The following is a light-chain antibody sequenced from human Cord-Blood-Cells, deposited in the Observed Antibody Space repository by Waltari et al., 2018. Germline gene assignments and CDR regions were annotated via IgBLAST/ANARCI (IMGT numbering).Light chain of an antibody. Sequence: SYELTQPPSVSVSPGQTASITCSGDKLGDHSACLYQQKPGQSPVLVIYQDSKGPSGIPERFSGSNSGNTATLTISGTQAMDEADYYCQAWDSSTVVFGGGTKLTVL. CDR2: QDS. CDR3: QAWDSSTVV. V-gene: IGLV3-1*01. CDR1: KLGDHS. J-gene: IGLJ2*01.